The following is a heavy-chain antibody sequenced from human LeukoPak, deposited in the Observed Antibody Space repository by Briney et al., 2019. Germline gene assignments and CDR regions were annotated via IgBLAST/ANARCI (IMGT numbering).Heavy chain of an antibody. CDR2: ISSSSSYI. CDR3: ASPDPGGDYDFWSGYYTPSY. D-gene: IGHD3-3*01. Sequence: PGGSLRLSCAASGFTFSSYSMNWVRQAPGNGLEWVSSISSSSSYIYYADSVKGRFTISRDNAKNSLYLQMNSLRAEDTAVYYCASPDPGGDYDFWSGYYTPSYWGQGTLVTVSS. V-gene: IGHV3-21*01. J-gene: IGHJ4*02. CDR1: GFTFSSYS.